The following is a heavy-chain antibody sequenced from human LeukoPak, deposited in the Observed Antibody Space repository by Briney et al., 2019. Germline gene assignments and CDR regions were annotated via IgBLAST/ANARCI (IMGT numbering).Heavy chain of an antibody. J-gene: IGHJ4*02. CDR2: IKQDGSEK. D-gene: IGHD6-13*01. V-gene: IGHV3-7*03. CDR1: GFTFSSYW. CDR3: ARDGEQLVPYFDY. Sequence: GGSLRLSCAASGFTFSSYWMSWVRQAPGKGLEWVANIKQDGSEKYYVDSVKGRFTISRDNAKNSLYLQMNSLRAEDTAVYYCARDGEQLVPYFDYWGQGTLVAVSS.